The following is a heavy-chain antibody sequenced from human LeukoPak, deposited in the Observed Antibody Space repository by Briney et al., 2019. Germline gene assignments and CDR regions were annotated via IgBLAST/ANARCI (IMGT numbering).Heavy chain of an antibody. V-gene: IGHV3-30*19. CDR1: GFTFSSYG. Sequence: PGGSLRLSCAASGFTFSSYGMYWVRQAPGKGLEWVSTIAYDVNIQHYADSVKGRFSISRDNSKNTLFLQMSGLRPEDTAVYYCARSPAAKPGIAIGGCDNWGQGTLVTVSS. D-gene: IGHD6-13*01. CDR3: ARSPAAKPGIAIGGCDN. J-gene: IGHJ4*02. CDR2: IAYDVNIQ.